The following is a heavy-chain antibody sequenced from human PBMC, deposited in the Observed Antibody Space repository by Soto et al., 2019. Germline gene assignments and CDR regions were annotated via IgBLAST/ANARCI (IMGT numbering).Heavy chain of an antibody. CDR3: AGRYCTNGVCYTNYYYYIDV. Sequence: VQLLESGGGLVQPGGSLRLSCAASGFTFSTYAMSWDRQAPGKGLEWVSTITTSGGNTYYADSVQGRFTISRDNSKNTLYLQMNNLRAEDTAVYYCAGRYCTNGVCYTNYYYYIDVWGKGTTVTVSS. J-gene: IGHJ6*03. CDR2: ITTSGGNT. CDR1: GFTFSTYA. V-gene: IGHV3-23*01. D-gene: IGHD2-8*01.